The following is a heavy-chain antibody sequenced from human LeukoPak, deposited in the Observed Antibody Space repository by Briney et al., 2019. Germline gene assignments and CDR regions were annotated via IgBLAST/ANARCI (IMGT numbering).Heavy chain of an antibody. V-gene: IGHV3-33*01. Sequence: GGSPRLSCAASGFTFSSYGMHWVRQAPGKGLEWVAVIWYDGSNKYYADSVKGRFTISRDNSKNTLYLQMNSLRAEDTAVYYCARALSEMILDYWGQGTLVTVSS. J-gene: IGHJ4*02. D-gene: IGHD3-16*01. CDR2: IWYDGSNK. CDR1: GFTFSSYG. CDR3: ARALSEMILDY.